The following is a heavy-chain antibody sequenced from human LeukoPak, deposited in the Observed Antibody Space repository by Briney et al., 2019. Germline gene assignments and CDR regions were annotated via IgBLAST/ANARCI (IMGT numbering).Heavy chain of an antibody. J-gene: IGHJ4*02. CDR2: INPNTGET. Sequence: ASVKVSCKASGYTFTGYYMHWVRQAPGQGLEWMGWINPNTGETNSAQKFQGRVTMTRDTTINTAYMELTRLTSDDTAVYYCASYPRYSSTPPFDYWGPGTLVTVSS. V-gene: IGHV1-2*02. D-gene: IGHD2-2*01. CDR1: GYTFTGYY. CDR3: ASYPRYSSTPPFDY.